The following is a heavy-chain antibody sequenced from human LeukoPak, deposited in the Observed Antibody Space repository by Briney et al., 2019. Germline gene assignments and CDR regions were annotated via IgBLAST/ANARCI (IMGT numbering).Heavy chain of an antibody. V-gene: IGHV4-59*12. CDR2: IYYSGST. J-gene: IGHJ4*02. CDR1: GGSISSYY. D-gene: IGHD6-13*01. CDR3: ARVWYSSSWLRGVFDY. Sequence: SETLSLTCTVSGGSISSYYWSWIRQPPGKGLEWIGYIYYSGSTNYNPSLKSRVTISVDTSKNQFSLKLSSVTAADTAVYYCARVWYSSSWLRGVFDYWGQGTLVTVSS.